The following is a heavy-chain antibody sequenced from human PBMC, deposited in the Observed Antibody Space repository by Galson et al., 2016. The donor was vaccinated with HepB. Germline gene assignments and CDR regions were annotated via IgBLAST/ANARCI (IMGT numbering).Heavy chain of an antibody. J-gene: IGHJ4*02. CDR3: ARDPGGGPTHGY. CDR1: GFTFSRCA. Sequence: SLRLSCAGSGFTFSRCAMGWVRQAPGKGLEWVSLIYSVGTPHYADYVKGRFTMSRDSSKNTLYLKMNSLRADDTAVYCCARDPGGGPTHGYWGQGTLVTVSS. CDR2: IYSVGTP. V-gene: IGHV3-66*01. D-gene: IGHD3-16*01.